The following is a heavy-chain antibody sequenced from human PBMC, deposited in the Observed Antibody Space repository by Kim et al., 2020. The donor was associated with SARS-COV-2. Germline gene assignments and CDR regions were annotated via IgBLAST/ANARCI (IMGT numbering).Heavy chain of an antibody. D-gene: IGHD1-26*01. J-gene: IGHJ4*02. V-gene: IGHV4-34*01. CDR3: ARGGRLPPGY. CDR1: GGSFSGYY. CDR2: INHSGST. Sequence: SETLSLTCAVYGGSFSGYYWSWIRQPPGKGLEWIGEINHSGSTNYNPSLKSRVTISVDTSKNQFSLKLSSVTAADTAVYYCARGGRLPPGYWGQGTLVTVSS.